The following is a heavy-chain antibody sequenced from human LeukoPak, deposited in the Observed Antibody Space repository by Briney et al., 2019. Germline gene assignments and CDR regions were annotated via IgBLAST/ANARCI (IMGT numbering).Heavy chain of an antibody. CDR2: FDPEDGET. CDR1: GYTLTELS. J-gene: IGHJ4*02. Sequence: ASVKVSCKVSGYTLTELSMHWVRQAPGKGLEWMGGFDPEDGETIYAQKFQGRVTMTEDTSTDTAYMELSSLRSEDTAVYYCATATMVRGVIITLFDYRGQGTLVTVSS. CDR3: ATATMVRGVIITLFDY. D-gene: IGHD3-10*01. V-gene: IGHV1-24*01.